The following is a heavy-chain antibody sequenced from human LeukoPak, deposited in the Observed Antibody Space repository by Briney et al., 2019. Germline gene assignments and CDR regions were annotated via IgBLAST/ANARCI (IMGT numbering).Heavy chain of an antibody. CDR3: ARAGVNYDILTGPSYDY. D-gene: IGHD3-9*01. CDR1: GGTFSGYA. CDR2: IIPIFGTA. V-gene: IGHV1-69*13. Sequence: SVKVSCKASGGTFSGYAISWVRQAPGQGLEWMGGIIPIFGTANYAQKFQGRVTITADESTSTAYMELSSLRSEDTAVYYCARAGVNYDILTGPSYDYWGQGTLVTVSS. J-gene: IGHJ4*02.